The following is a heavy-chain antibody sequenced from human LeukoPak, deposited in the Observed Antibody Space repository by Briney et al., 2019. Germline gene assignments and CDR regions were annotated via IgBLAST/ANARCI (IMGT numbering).Heavy chain of an antibody. CDR2: IYYSGST. J-gene: IGHJ5*02. Sequence: PSETLSLTCTVSGGSISSGGYYWSWIRQHPGKGLEWIGYIYYSGSTYYNPSLKSRVTISVDTSKNQVSLKLSSVTAADTAVYYCARGIVVVPAATNWFDPWGQGTLVTVSS. CDR1: GGSISSGGYY. V-gene: IGHV4-31*03. CDR3: ARGIVVVPAATNWFDP. D-gene: IGHD2-2*01.